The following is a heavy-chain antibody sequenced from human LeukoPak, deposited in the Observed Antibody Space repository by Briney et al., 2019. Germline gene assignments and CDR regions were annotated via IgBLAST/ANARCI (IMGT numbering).Heavy chain of an antibody. D-gene: IGHD3-22*01. CDR1: GYTFTSYG. CDR3: ARLPDYYDSSGPIKDGFDI. CDR2: ISVYNGNT. Sequence: ASVKVSCKASGYTFTSYGISWVRQAPGQGLEWMGWISVYNGNTKYAQKVQGRVTMTTETSTNTAYMEMRSLRSDDTAVYYCARLPDYYDSSGPIKDGFDIWGQGTMVTVSS. J-gene: IGHJ3*02. V-gene: IGHV1-18*01.